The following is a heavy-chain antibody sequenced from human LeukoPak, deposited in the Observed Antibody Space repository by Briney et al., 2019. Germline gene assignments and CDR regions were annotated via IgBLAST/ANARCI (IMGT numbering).Heavy chain of an antibody. D-gene: IGHD2-2*01. V-gene: IGHV1-2*02. CDR3: ARLGTRDISIDY. J-gene: IGHJ4*02. CDR1: GYHFTRYY. CDR2: INPNSGGT. Sequence: ASVKVSFKASGYHFTRYYMHWVRPAPGQGLEWMGWINPNSGGTNYAQKFQGRVTMNRDTSIITAYMELSRLRSDDTAVYYCARLGTRDISIDYWGQGTLVTVSS.